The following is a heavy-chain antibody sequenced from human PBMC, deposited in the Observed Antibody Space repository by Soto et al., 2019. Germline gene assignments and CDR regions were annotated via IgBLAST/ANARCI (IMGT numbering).Heavy chain of an antibody. Sequence: SETLSLTCTVSGGSISSGDYYWSWIRQPPGKGLEWIGYIYYSGSTYYNPSLKSRVTISVDTSKNQFSLKLSSVTAADTAVCYCARGGILSKNWFDPWGQGTLVTVSS. J-gene: IGHJ5*02. CDR3: ARGGILSKNWFDP. CDR1: GGSISSGDYY. D-gene: IGHD2-15*01. V-gene: IGHV4-30-4*01. CDR2: IYYSGST.